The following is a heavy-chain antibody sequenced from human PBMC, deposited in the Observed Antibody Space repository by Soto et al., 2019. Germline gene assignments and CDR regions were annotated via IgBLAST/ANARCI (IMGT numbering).Heavy chain of an antibody. Sequence: GASVKVSCKASGYSFISYGITWVRQAPGQGLEWMGWISTYTGNTNYAQRVQDRVTMTTDTSTSSAYMELRSLRSDDTAVYYCARVSTGPAYNWFDPWGQGTLVTVSS. CDR3: ARVSTGPAYNWFDP. D-gene: IGHD2-8*02. CDR1: GYSFISYG. J-gene: IGHJ5*02. V-gene: IGHV1-18*01. CDR2: ISTYTGNT.